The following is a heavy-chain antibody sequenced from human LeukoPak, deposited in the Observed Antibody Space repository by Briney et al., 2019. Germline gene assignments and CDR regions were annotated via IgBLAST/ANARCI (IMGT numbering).Heavy chain of an antibody. D-gene: IGHD5-12*01. CDR3: ESTMSGYGSDDRLDR. V-gene: IGHV5-51*01. J-gene: IGHJ5*02. CDR2: IYPGDSDT. CDR1: GYTFTRYW. Sequence: GGSLKISCQGSGYTFTRYWIGWVGQMPGKGLEWMGMIYPGDSDTRYNPSFQGQVTIPAHTSISTAYLQWGSQRTSRTSMNVRESTMSGYGSDDRLDRAGQGTLATVSS.